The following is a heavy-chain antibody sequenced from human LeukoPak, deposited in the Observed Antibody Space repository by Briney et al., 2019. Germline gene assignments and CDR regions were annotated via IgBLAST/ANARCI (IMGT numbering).Heavy chain of an antibody. J-gene: IGHJ5*02. CDR2: ISAYNGNT. Sequence: ASVKVSCKASGYTFTSYGISWVRQAPGQGLEWMGWISAYNGNTNYAQKFQGRVTMTRDTSISTAYMELSRLRSDDTAVYYCARDLAVTAGNWFDPWGQGTLVTVSS. CDR3: ARDLAVTAGNWFDP. V-gene: IGHV1-18*01. CDR1: GYTFTSYG. D-gene: IGHD2-21*02.